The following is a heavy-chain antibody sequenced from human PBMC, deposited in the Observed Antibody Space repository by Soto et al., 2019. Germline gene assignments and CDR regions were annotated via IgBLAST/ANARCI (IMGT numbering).Heavy chain of an antibody. CDR3: ARYGTRGDW. D-gene: IGHD3-10*01. Sequence: GGSLRLSCAASGFRFSDHYMTWVRKAPGKGLEWVSYISSSGLTTYYADFAEGRFTISRDNAKDSLYLHLNSLRVGDTAVYYCARYGTRGDWWGLGTQVTVSS. CDR1: GFRFSDHY. CDR2: ISSSGLTT. J-gene: IGHJ5*01. V-gene: IGHV3-11*04.